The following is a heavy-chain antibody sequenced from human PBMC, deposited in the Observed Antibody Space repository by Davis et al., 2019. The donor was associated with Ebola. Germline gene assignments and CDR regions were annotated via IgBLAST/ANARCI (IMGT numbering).Heavy chain of an antibody. CDR2: INHSGST. J-gene: IGHJ4*02. V-gene: IGHV4-39*07. CDR3: ARGPSYGSDY. Sequence: PGGSLRLSCTVPGGSISSSSYYWSWIRQPPGKGLEWIGEINHSGSTNYNPSLKSRVTISVDTSKNQFSLKLSSVTAADMAVYYCARGPSYGSDYWGQGTLVTVSS. CDR1: GGSISSSSYY. D-gene: IGHD5-18*01.